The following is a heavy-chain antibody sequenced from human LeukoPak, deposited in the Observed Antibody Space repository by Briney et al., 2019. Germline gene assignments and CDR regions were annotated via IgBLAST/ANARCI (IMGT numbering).Heavy chain of an antibody. Sequence: PSETLSLTCAVSGGSISSSSYYWGWIRQPPGKGLEWIGSIYYSGSTYYNPSLKSRVTISVYTSKNQFSLKLSSVTAADTAVYYRAQYYYYMDVWGKGTTVTVSS. CDR3: AQYYYYMDV. J-gene: IGHJ6*03. V-gene: IGHV4-39*07. CDR1: GGSISSSSYY. CDR2: IYYSGST.